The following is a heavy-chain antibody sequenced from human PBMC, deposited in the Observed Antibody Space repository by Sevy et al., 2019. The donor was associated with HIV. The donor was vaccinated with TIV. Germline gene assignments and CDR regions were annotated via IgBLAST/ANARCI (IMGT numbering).Heavy chain of an antibody. CDR1: GISFNNYG. V-gene: IGHV3-30*03. CDR3: AHVGGSKWELFEFYAMHV. D-gene: IGHD1-26*01. CDR2: ISSDGTNQ. J-gene: IGHJ6*02. Sequence: LSLTCAASGISFNNYGMHWVRRAPGKGLEWLAVISSDGTNQYYADSVKGRFTISRNDSKNTLYLQMNRLRVENTAESYCAHVGGSKWELFEFYAMHVWGQGTTVTVSS.